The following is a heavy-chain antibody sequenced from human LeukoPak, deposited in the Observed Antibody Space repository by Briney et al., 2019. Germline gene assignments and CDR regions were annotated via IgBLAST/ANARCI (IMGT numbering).Heavy chain of an antibody. Sequence: ASVKVSCTASGYTFTSYGISWVRQAPGQRLEWMGWINAGNGNTKYSQKFQGRVTITRDTSASTAYMELSSLRSEDTAVYYCARGRAFDYFDYWGQGTLVTVSS. J-gene: IGHJ4*02. CDR2: INAGNGNT. D-gene: IGHD3-10*01. CDR3: ARGRAFDYFDY. CDR1: GYTFTSYG. V-gene: IGHV1-3*01.